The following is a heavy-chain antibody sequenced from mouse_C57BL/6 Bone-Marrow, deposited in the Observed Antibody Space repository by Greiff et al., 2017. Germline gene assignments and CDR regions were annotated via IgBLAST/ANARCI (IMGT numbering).Heavy chain of an antibody. D-gene: IGHD2-1*01. CDR1: GFTFSDYG. Sequence: EVKVVESGGGLVKPGGSLKLSCAASGFTFSDYGMHWVRQAPEKGLEWVAYISSGSSTIYYADTVKGRFTISRDNAKNTLFLQRTSLRSEDTAMYYCARRLGKGNAMDYWGQGTSVTVSS. CDR2: ISSGSSTI. V-gene: IGHV5-17*01. CDR3: ARRLGKGNAMDY. J-gene: IGHJ4*01.